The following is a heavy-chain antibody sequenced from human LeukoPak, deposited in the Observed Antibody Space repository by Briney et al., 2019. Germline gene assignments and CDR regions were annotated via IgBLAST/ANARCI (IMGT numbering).Heavy chain of an antibody. D-gene: IGHD3-16*01. V-gene: IGHV4-61*02. CDR3: ARVMITFGGVIRSPIDY. CDR2: IHTSGST. CDR1: GGSISSGSYY. Sequence: PSETLSLTCTVSGGSISSGSYYWSWIRQPAGKGLEWIGRIHTSGSTNYNPSLKSRVTISVDTSKNQFSLKLSSVTAADTAVYYCARVMITFGGVIRSPIDYWGQGTLVTVSS. J-gene: IGHJ4*02.